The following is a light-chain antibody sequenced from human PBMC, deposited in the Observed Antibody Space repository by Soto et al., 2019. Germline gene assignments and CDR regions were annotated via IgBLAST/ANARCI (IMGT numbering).Light chain of an antibody. J-gene: IGKJ1*01. CDR2: GAS. Sequence: EIVMTQSPATLSVSPGERAILSCRASQSVNSNLAWYQQKPGQAPRLLIYGASTRATGIPATFSGSGSGTEFTLTISSLQSEDFAVYYCQQYNNWPRTFGQGTKVEIK. CDR1: QSVNSN. V-gene: IGKV3-15*01. CDR3: QQYNNWPRT.